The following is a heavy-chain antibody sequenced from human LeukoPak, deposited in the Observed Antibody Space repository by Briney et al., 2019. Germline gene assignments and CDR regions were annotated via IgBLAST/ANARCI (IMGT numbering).Heavy chain of an antibody. CDR2: IYYSGST. CDR1: GGSISGYY. Sequence: SETLSLTCTVSGGSISGYYWSWIRQPPGKGLEWIGYIYYSGSTNYNPSLTSRVTISVDTSKNQFSLKLSSVTAADTAVYYCARTSGYCDYWGQGTLVTVSS. V-gene: IGHV4-59*08. J-gene: IGHJ4*02. D-gene: IGHD3-22*01. CDR3: ARTSGYCDY.